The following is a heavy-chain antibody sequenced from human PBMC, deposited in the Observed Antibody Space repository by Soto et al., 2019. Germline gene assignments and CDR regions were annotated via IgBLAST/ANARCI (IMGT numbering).Heavy chain of an antibody. CDR3: ARGYCSRTSCYVGFHCMDV. V-gene: IGHV4-59*01. J-gene: IGHJ6*03. Sequence: QVQPQESGPGLVKPSETLSLTCSVSGGSITSYYWSWIRQPPGKGLEWIGYIYYSGSTKYNPSLKSRVAIAIDTSKKQFSLKLSSVTAADTAVYYCARGYCSRTSCYVGFHCMDVWGKGTPVTVSS. CDR2: IYYSGST. CDR1: GGSITSYY. D-gene: IGHD2-2*01.